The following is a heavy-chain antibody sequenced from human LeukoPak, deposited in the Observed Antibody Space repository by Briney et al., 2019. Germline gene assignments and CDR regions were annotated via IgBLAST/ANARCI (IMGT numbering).Heavy chain of an antibody. CDR1: GYTFTGYY. J-gene: IGHJ6*03. CDR2: INPNSGGT. D-gene: IGHD2-2*02. V-gene: IGHV1-2*02. Sequence: ASVKVSCKASGYTFTGYYMHWVRQAPGQGLEWMGWINPNSGGTNCAQKFQGRVTMTRDTSISTAYMELSRLRSDDTAVYYCARGQIVVVPAAIAYNYYYYMDVWGKGTTVTVSS. CDR3: ARGQIVVVPAAIAYNYYYYMDV.